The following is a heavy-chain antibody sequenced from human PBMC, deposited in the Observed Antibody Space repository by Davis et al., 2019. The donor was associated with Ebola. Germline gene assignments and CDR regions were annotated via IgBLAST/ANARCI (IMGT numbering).Heavy chain of an antibody. CDR2: ISGSGGST. J-gene: IGHJ6*02. D-gene: IGHD3-10*01. CDR3: AKEGLWFGELWYYYYGMDV. CDR1: GFTFSSYA. Sequence: GGSLRLSCAASGFTFSSYAMSWVRQAPGKGLEWASAISGSGGSTYYADSVKGRFTISRDNSKNTLYLQMNSLRAEDTAVYYCAKEGLWFGELWYYYYGMDVWGQGTTVTVSS. V-gene: IGHV3-23*01.